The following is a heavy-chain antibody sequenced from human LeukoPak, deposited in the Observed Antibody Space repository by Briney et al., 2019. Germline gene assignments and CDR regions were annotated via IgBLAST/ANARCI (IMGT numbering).Heavy chain of an antibody. Sequence: SETLSLTCTVSGDSISKYYWSWIRQSPGKGLEWIGYIHYTGNTYYNPSLKSRVNMSLDTSKNQFSLQLSSVTAADTAVYHCAKIRGSGSYYFDYWGQGTLVTVSS. CDR1: GDSISKYY. V-gene: IGHV4-59*01. CDR2: IHYTGNT. J-gene: IGHJ4*02. CDR3: AKIRGSGSYYFDY. D-gene: IGHD1-26*01.